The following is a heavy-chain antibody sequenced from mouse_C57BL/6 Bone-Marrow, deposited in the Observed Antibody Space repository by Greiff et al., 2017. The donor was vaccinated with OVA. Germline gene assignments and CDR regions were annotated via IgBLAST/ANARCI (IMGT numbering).Heavy chain of an antibody. V-gene: IGHV1-54*01. Sequence: QVQLQQSGAELVRPGTSVKVSCKASGYAFTNYLIEWVKQRPGQGLEWIGVINPGSGGTNYNEKFKGKATLTADKSSSTAYMQLSSLTSEDSAVYFCARWGSYYGNWGYFDVWGTGTTVTVSS. CDR3: ARWGSYYGNWGYFDV. D-gene: IGHD2-1*01. J-gene: IGHJ1*03. CDR1: GYAFTNYL. CDR2: INPGSGGT.